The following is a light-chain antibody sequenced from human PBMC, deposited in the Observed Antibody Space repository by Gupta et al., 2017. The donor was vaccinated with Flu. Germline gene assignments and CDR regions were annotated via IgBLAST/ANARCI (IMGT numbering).Light chain of an antibody. Sequence: QSALPQPASVSGSPGQSITISCTGTSSDVGGYNYVSWYQQHPGKAPKLMIYEVNNRPSGVSNRFSGSKSGNTASLTISGLQTEDEAYYYCSSYPGSSPLFGGGTKLTVL. CDR2: EVN. V-gene: IGLV2-14*01. CDR3: SSYPGSSPL. J-gene: IGLJ3*02. CDR1: SSDVGGYNY.